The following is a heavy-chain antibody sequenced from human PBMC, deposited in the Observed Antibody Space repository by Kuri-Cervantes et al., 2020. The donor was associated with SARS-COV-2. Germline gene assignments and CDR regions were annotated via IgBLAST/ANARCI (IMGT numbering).Heavy chain of an antibody. CDR3: ASRRGFLAYNDAFDI. D-gene: IGHD3-3*01. Sequence: SVKVSCKASGGTFSSYAISWVRQAPGQGLEWMGRIIPIFGTANYAQKFQGRVTITRNTSISTAYMELSSLRSEDTAVYYCASRRGFLAYNDAFDIWGKGTMVTVSS. V-gene: IGHV1-69*05. J-gene: IGHJ3*02. CDR2: IIPIFGTA. CDR1: GGTFSSYA.